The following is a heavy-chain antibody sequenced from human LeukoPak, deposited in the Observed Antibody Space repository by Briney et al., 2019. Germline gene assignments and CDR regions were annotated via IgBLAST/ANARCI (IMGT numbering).Heavy chain of an antibody. Sequence: GGSLRLSCAASGFTFSSYSMNWVRQAPGKGLEWVSYISSSSSTIYYADSVKGRFTISRDNAKNSLYLQMNSLRAEDTAVYYCARHQGYCSSTSCYTTGYYYYYMDVWGKGTTVTVSS. CDR1: GFTFSSYS. CDR2: ISSSSSTI. J-gene: IGHJ6*03. V-gene: IGHV3-48*04. D-gene: IGHD2-2*02. CDR3: ARHQGYCSSTSCYTTGYYYYYMDV.